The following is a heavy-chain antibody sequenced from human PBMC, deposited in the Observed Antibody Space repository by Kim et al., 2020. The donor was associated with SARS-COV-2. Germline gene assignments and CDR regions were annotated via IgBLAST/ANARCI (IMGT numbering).Heavy chain of an antibody. CDR3: ARDSPPEGFDY. Sequence: SETLSLTCTVSGGSISSRDHYWSWIRQHPGKGLEQIGYIYHTGSTYYNPSLKSRVTISLDASKKQFSLKLTSVTAADTAVYYCARDSPPEGFDYWGQGTLVTVSS. CDR1: GGSISSRDHY. J-gene: IGHJ4*02. V-gene: IGHV4-31*03. CDR2: IYHTGST.